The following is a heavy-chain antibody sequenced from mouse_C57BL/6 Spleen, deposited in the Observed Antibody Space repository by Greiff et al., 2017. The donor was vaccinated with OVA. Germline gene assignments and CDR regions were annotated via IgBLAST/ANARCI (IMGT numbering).Heavy chain of an antibody. CDR2: INPSNGGT. CDR1: GYTFTSYW. D-gene: IGHD2-4*01. Sequence: QVQLQQSGTELVKPGASVKLSCKASGYTFTSYWMPWVKQRPGQGLEWIGNINPSNGGTNYNEKFKSKATLTVDKSSSTAYMQLSSLTSEDSAVSDCARWSDYDVGFADWGQGTLVTVSA. J-gene: IGHJ3*01. CDR3: ARWSDYDVGFAD. V-gene: IGHV1-53*01.